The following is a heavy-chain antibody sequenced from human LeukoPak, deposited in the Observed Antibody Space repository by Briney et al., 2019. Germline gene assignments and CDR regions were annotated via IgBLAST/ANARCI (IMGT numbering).Heavy chain of an antibody. D-gene: IGHD3-10*01. CDR3: ASFYPGFGETDY. Sequence: GASVKVSCKASGYSFTGYYMHWVRQAPGQGLEWMGWINPNSGGTNYAQEFQGRVTMTRDTSISTAYMELSRLRSDDTAVYYCASFYPGFGETDYWGQGTLVTVSS. CDR2: INPNSGGT. V-gene: IGHV1-2*02. CDR1: GYSFTGYY. J-gene: IGHJ4*02.